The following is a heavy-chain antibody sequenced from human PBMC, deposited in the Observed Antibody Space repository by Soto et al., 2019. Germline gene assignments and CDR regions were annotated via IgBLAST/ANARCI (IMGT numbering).Heavy chain of an antibody. Sequence: GGSLRLSCRASGFTFSSYWMSWVRQAPGKGQEWVANIKPDGSEKWYVDSVKGRFSISRDNAKNSLYLQMISLRAEDTAVYYCARGDYYDTSGPFSDAFDIWGQGTMVTVSS. CDR2: IKPDGSEK. J-gene: IGHJ3*02. D-gene: IGHD3-22*01. CDR1: GFTFSSYW. CDR3: ARGDYYDTSGPFSDAFDI. V-gene: IGHV3-7*04.